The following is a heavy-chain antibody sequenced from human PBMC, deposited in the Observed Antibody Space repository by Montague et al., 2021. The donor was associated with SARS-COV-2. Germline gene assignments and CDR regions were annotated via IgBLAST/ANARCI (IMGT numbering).Heavy chain of an antibody. CDR2: TYYRSRWYR. CDR3: ARVWTTEWYEGYFDN. Sequence: CAISGDSVSSNNAAWNWIRQSPSRGLEWLGGTYYRSRWYREYAVSVKSRITIDPDTSKNQFSLQLNSVTPEDTAVYCCARVWTTEWYEGYFDNWGQGTLVTVSS. CDR1: GDSVSSNNAA. D-gene: IGHD3-3*01. J-gene: IGHJ4*02. V-gene: IGHV6-1*01.